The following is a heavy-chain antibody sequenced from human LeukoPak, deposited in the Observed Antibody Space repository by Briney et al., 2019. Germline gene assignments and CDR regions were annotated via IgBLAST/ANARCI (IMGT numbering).Heavy chain of an antibody. V-gene: IGHV3-23*01. J-gene: IGHJ4*02. CDR3: AKVGGKGLSHQGPFDY. Sequence: GRSLRLSCAASGFTFSSYAMSWVRQAPGKGLEWVSAISGSGGSTYYADSVKGRFTISRDNSKNTLYLQMNSLRAEDTAVYYCAKVGGKGLSHQGPFDYWGQGTLVTVSS. D-gene: IGHD3-16*02. CDR1: GFTFSSYA. CDR2: ISGSGGST.